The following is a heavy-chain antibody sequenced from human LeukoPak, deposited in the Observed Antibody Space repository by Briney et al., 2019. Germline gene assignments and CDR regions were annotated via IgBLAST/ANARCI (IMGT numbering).Heavy chain of an antibody. J-gene: IGHJ4*02. CDR1: GGSFSGYY. Sequence: SESLSLTCAVYGGSFSGYYWSWIRQPPGKGLEWIGEINHSGSTNYNPSLKSRVTISVDTSKKQFSLKLSSVTAADTAVYYCVTYYFDSSGPKKNYWGQGTLVTVSS. CDR3: VTYYFDSSGPKKNY. D-gene: IGHD3-22*01. V-gene: IGHV4-34*01. CDR2: INHSGST.